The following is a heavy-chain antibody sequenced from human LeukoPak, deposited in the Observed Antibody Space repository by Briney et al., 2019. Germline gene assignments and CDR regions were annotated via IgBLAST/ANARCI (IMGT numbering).Heavy chain of an antibody. Sequence: PSETLSLTCAVYGGSFSGYYWSWIRQPPGKGLEWIGEINHSGSTNYNPSLKSRVTISVDTSKNQFSLKLSSVTAADTAVYYCARDKIGSEPRGWFDPWGQGTLVTVSS. CDR1: GGSFSGYY. J-gene: IGHJ5*02. V-gene: IGHV4-34*01. CDR2: INHSGST. D-gene: IGHD6-19*01. CDR3: ARDKIGSEPRGWFDP.